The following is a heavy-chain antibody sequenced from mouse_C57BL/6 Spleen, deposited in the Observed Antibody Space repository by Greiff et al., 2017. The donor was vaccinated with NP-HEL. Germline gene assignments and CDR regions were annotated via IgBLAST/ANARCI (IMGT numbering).Heavy chain of an antibody. CDR1: GYTFTDYY. CDR3: ARWDYYGSYAMDY. V-gene: IGHV1-26*01. CDR2: INPNNGGT. Sequence: VQLQQSGPELVKPGASVKISCKASGYTFTDYYMNWVKQSHGKSLEWIGDINPNNGGTSYNQKFKGKATLTVDKSSSTAYMELRILTSEDSAVYYCARWDYYGSYAMDYWGQGTSVTVSS. D-gene: IGHD1-1*01. J-gene: IGHJ4*01.